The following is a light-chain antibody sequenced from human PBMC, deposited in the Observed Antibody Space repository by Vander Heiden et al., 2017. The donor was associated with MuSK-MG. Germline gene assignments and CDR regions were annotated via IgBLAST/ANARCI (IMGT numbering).Light chain of an antibody. CDR3: QQCYSTPLT. CDR1: QSISSY. V-gene: IGKV1-39*01. Sequence: DIQITQSPSSLSASVGDRVTITCRASQSISSYLNWYQQKPGKAPKLLIYDASSLQSGVPSRFSGSGSGTDFTLTISRLQPEDFATYYCQQCYSTPLTFGGGTKVEIK. J-gene: IGKJ4*01. CDR2: DAS.